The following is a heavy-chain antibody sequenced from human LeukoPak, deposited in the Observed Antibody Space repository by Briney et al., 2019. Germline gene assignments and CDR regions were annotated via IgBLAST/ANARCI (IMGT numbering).Heavy chain of an antibody. CDR1: GFTFSSYS. Sequence: PGGSPRLSCAASGFTFSSYSMNWVRQAPGKGLEWVSSISSSSSYIYYADSVKGRFTISRDNAKNSLYLQMNSLRAEDTAVYYCARERDGYNSGGDYWGQGTLVTVSS. CDR3: ARERDGYNSGGDY. D-gene: IGHD5-24*01. CDR2: ISSSSSYI. J-gene: IGHJ4*02. V-gene: IGHV3-21*01.